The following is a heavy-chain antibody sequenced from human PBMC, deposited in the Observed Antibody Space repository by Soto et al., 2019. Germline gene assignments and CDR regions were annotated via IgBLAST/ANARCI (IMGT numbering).Heavy chain of an antibody. CDR2: IYYSGST. Sequence: PSETLSLTSTVSGGSISSYYWSWIRQPPGKGLEWIGYIYYSGSTNYNPSLKSRVTISVDTSKNQFSLKLSSVTAADTAVYYCARDSGYNYDFWSGYYKRVDLFDYWGQGTLVTVSS. CDR3: ARDSGYNYDFWSGYYKRVDLFDY. D-gene: IGHD3-3*01. J-gene: IGHJ4*02. CDR1: GGSISSYY. V-gene: IGHV4-59*01.